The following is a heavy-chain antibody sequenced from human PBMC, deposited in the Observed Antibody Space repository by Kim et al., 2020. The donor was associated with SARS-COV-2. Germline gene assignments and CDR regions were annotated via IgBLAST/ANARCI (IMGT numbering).Heavy chain of an antibody. J-gene: IGHJ4*02. Sequence: GGSLRLSCAASGFTFSSYAMHWVRQAPGKGLEWVAVISYDGSNKYYADSVKGRFTISRDNSKNTLYLQMNSLRAEDTAVYYCARESGQDRFWSGYYTGNPDYWGQGTLVTVSS. V-gene: IGHV3-30-3*01. CDR3: ARESGQDRFWSGYYTGNPDY. CDR1: GFTFSSYA. D-gene: IGHD3-3*01. CDR2: ISYDGSNK.